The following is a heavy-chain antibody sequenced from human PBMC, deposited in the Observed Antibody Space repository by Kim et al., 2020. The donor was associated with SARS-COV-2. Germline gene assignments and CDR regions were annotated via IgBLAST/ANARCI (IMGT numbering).Heavy chain of an antibody. J-gene: IGHJ4*02. Sequence: GGSLRLSCAASGFSFSNIAMNWVRQAPGKGLEWVSSIRGSGSSANYADSVKGRFTISRDNSKNTLYLQMSSPRAEDTAVYYCAKVLPYGSGSLYYWGQGT. CDR3: AKVLPYGSGSLYY. CDR2: IRGSGSSA. D-gene: IGHD3-10*01. V-gene: IGHV3-23*01. CDR1: GFSFSNIA.